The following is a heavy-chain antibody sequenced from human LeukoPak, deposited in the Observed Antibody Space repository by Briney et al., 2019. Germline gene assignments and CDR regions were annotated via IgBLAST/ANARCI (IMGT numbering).Heavy chain of an antibody. D-gene: IGHD2-8*01. J-gene: IGHJ4*02. CDR3: ARLKDDVTKLDY. CDR1: GFTFSTYW. CDR2: INQDGSQK. V-gene: IGHV3-7*01. Sequence: PGGSLRLSCAASGFTFSTYWMSWVRQAPGKGLEWVANINQDGSQKRYVDSVQGRFTISRDNTKNSLFLKMNSLRAEDTAVYYCARLKDDVTKLDYWGQGTLVTVSS.